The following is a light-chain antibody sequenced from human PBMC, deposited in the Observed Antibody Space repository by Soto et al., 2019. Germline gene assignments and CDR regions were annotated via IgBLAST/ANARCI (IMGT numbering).Light chain of an antibody. CDR1: QTISSY. V-gene: IGKV1-39*01. CDR3: QQSHNTPVA. Sequence: DIQMTQSPSSLSASLGDRVTITCRASQTISSYLNWYQQKPGKAPKLLIYAASNLQSGVPSRFSGSGSGTDFTLTISSLQPEDFATYYCQQSHNTPVAFGQGTKVEIK. J-gene: IGKJ1*01. CDR2: AAS.